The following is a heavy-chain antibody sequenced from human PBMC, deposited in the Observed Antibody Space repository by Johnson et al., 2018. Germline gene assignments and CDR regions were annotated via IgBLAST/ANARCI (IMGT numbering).Heavy chain of an antibody. CDR2: ISGSGDST. CDR1: GFTFSSYA. CDR3: ATETDGFDS. V-gene: IGHV3-23*01. J-gene: IGHJ3*02. Sequence: VQLQESGGGLVQPGGSLRLSCAASGFTFSSYAMSWVRQAPGKGLEWVSAISGSGDSTYYADSVKGRFTLPRDNSKNTLYLQMNSLKAEDTAVYSCATETDGFDSWGQGTLVTVSS.